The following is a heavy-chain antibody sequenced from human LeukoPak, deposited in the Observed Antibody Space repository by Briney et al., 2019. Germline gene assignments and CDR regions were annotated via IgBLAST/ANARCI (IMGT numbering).Heavy chain of an antibody. CDR2: INPNSGGT. V-gene: IGHV1-2*02. CDR3: ARGSGYGHVSCY. Sequence: ASVKVSCKASGYTFTGYYMHWVRQAPGQGLEWMGWINPNSGGTNYAQKLQGRVTMNTDTSTSTAYMELRRVRSDDRAVYYCARGSGYGHVSCYWGQGTLVTVSS. D-gene: IGHD3-22*01. CDR1: GYTFTGYY. J-gene: IGHJ4*02.